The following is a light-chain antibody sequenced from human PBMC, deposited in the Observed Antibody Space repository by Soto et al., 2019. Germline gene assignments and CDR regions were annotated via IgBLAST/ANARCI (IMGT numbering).Light chain of an antibody. V-gene: IGKV1-5*03. Sequence: DIQMTPSPSTLSASVGDRVTITCRASQSISNSLAWYQQKPGKAPKLLIYEASSLKSGVPSRFSGSGSGTEYTLTISSLQPDDFATYYCQQYNGYWTFGQGTKVEIK. J-gene: IGKJ1*01. CDR1: QSISNS. CDR2: EAS. CDR3: QQYNGYWT.